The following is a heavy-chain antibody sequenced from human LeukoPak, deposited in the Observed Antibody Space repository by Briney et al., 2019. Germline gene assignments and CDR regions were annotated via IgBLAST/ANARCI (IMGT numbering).Heavy chain of an antibody. CDR3: AKDATPDY. V-gene: IGHV3-53*01. CDR2: IYRGGST. D-gene: IGHD1-26*01. CDR1: GFTVGSNY. J-gene: IGHJ4*02. Sequence: GGSLRLSCAASGFTVGSNYMSWVRQAPGKGLEWVSIIYRGGSTNYADSVKGRFTISRDNSKNTLYLQMNSLRAEDTALYYCAKDATPDYWGQGTLVTVSS.